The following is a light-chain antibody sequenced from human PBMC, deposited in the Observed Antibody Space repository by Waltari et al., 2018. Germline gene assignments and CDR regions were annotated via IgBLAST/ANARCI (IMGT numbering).Light chain of an antibody. V-gene: IGLV3-21*04. J-gene: IGLJ2*01. CDR1: NIGSKS. CDR3: QVWDSSSDHVV. CDR2: ADS. Sequence: SYVLTQPPSVSVAPGKTARITCGGNNIGSKSVHWYQQKPGQAPVLVIYADSDRPSGITERFSGSNSGNTATLTISRVEAGDEADYYCQVWDSSSDHVVFGGGTKLTVL.